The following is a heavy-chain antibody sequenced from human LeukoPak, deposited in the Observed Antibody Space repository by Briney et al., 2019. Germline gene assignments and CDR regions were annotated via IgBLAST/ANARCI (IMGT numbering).Heavy chain of an antibody. CDR2: IWYDGCNK. CDR1: GFTFSSYG. Sequence: GGFLRLSCAASGFTFSSYGMHWVRQAPGKGLHWLAVIWYDGCNKYSADSVKGRFTMSRDNSKTTLYLKMNSLRAEDTAVYYCAKELGYSPSYMDVWGKGTTVTVSS. V-gene: IGHV3-33*06. D-gene: IGHD5-18*01. J-gene: IGHJ6*03. CDR3: AKELGYSPSYMDV.